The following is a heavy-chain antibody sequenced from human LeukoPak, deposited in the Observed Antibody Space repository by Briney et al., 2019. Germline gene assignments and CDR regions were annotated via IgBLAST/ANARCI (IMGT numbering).Heavy chain of an antibody. D-gene: IGHD3-10*01. CDR1: RYTLTELS. CDR3: ARDRWGVNYYQYLDV. V-gene: IGHV1-24*01. J-gene: IGHJ6*03. CDR2: FEPEDGEA. Sequence: GASVKVSCKVSRYTLTELSMHWGRQAPGKGLELRGGFEPEDGEAIYAQKFQGRVTMTEDTSTDTAYMELSSLRSEDTAVYYCARDRWGVNYYQYLDVWGKGTTVTVSS.